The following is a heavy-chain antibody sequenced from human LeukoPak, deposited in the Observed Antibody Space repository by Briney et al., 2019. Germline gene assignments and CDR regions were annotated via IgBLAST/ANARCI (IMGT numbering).Heavy chain of an antibody. CDR1: GFTFSSYS. D-gene: IGHD3-10*01. Sequence: GGSLRLSCAASGFTFSSYSRHWVRQPPGKGLEWVAVISYDGSNKYYADSVKARFTISRDNSKNTMYLQMNSLRVEETGIYYCVKVAKYYYGSETYYFFEHWGQGTPVTASS. CDR2: ISYDGSNK. CDR3: VKVAKYYYGSETYYFFEH. J-gene: IGHJ4*02. V-gene: IGHV3-30*04.